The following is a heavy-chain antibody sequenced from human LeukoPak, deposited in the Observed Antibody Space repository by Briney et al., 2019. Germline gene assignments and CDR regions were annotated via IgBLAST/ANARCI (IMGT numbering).Heavy chain of an antibody. Sequence: GGSLRLSCTTSGFTFGDYTMSWVRQAPGKGLEWVGFIRSKAYGGTTEYAASVKGRFTISRDDSKSIAYLQMNSLKTEDTAVYYCVGRGYWGQGTLVTVSS. CDR2: IRSKAYGGTT. V-gene: IGHV3-49*04. D-gene: IGHD5-24*01. CDR3: VGRGY. J-gene: IGHJ4*02. CDR1: GFTFGDYT.